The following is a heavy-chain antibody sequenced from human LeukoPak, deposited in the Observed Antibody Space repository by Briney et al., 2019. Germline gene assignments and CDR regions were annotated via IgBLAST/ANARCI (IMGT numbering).Heavy chain of an antibody. D-gene: IGHD4-17*01. Sequence: GASVKVSCKASGYTFTGYYMHWVRQAPGQGLEWMGWINPNSGGTNYAQKFQGRVTMTRDTSISTAYMELRSLRSDDTAVYYCARDPPGYGDYGNGPLAVFDYWGQGTLVTVSS. CDR3: ARDPPGYGDYGNGPLAVFDY. J-gene: IGHJ4*02. CDR2: INPNSGGT. CDR1: GYTFTGYY. V-gene: IGHV1-2*02.